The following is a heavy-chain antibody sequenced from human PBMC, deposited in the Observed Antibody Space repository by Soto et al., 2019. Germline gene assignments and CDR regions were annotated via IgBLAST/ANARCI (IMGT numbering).Heavy chain of an antibody. CDR1: GFTFSSYA. V-gene: IGHV3-23*01. Sequence: PGGSLRLSCAASGFTFSSYAMSWVRQAPGKGLEWVSAISGSGGSTYYADSAKGRFTISRDNSKNTLYLQMNSLRAEDTAVYYCAKDFAYCGGDCQWGSRGYWGQGTLVTVSS. J-gene: IGHJ4*02. CDR3: AKDFAYCGGDCQWGSRGY. CDR2: ISGSGGST. D-gene: IGHD2-21*02.